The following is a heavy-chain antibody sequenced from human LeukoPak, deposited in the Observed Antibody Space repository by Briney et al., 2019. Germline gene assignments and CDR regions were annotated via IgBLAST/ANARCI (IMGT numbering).Heavy chain of an antibody. CDR1: GFTFSSYA. Sequence: GGSLILSCAASGFTFSSYAMSWVRQAPGKGLEWVSAISGSGGSTYYADSVKGRFTISRGNSKNTLYLQMNSLRAEDTAVYYCAKDLDNSLNWFDPWGQGTLVTVSS. V-gene: IGHV3-23*01. CDR3: AKDLDNSLNWFDP. J-gene: IGHJ5*02. D-gene: IGHD1-20*01. CDR2: ISGSGGST.